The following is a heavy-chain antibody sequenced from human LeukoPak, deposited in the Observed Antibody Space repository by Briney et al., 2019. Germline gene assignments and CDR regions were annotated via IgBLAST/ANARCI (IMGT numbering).Heavy chain of an antibody. CDR1: GFTFSRYG. Sequence: PGGSLRLSCAASGFTFSRYGMHWVRQAPGQGLEWVAFIRYDGSNKYYADSVKGRFTISRDNAKNSLFLQMNSLRAEDTAVYYCVMCTFVLHKRCSAFDAWGQGTMVTVSA. V-gene: IGHV3-30*02. CDR2: IRYDGSNK. CDR3: VMCTFVLHKRCSAFDA. D-gene: IGHD1-1*01. J-gene: IGHJ3*01.